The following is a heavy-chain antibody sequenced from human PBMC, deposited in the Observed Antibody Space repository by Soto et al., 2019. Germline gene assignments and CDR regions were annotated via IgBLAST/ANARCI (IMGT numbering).Heavy chain of an antibody. V-gene: IGHV1-69*13. CDR2: IIPIFGTA. CDR1: GGTFSSYA. J-gene: IGHJ6*02. CDR3: ARDNRHPPYYYYYGLNV. Sequence: SVKVSCKASGGTFSSYAISWSRQAPGQGLEWMGGIIPIFGTANYAQKFQGRVTITADESTSTAYMELSSLRSEDTAVYYCARDNRHPPYYYYYGLNVWGQGTTVTVSS.